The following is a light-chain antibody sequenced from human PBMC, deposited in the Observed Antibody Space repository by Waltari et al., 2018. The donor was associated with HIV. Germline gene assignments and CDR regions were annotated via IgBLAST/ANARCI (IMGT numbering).Light chain of an antibody. J-gene: IGKJ1*01. CDR3: QQYGSAPRT. CDR2: DAS. CDR1: QSVTNNY. Sequence: EIVLTQSPGTLSLSPGERATLPCRASQSVTNNYLAWYQQKPGQAPRLLIYDASSRAADIPDRFSGSGSGTDFTLTISRLEPEDFAVYYCQQYGSAPRTFGQGTKVEIK. V-gene: IGKV3-20*01.